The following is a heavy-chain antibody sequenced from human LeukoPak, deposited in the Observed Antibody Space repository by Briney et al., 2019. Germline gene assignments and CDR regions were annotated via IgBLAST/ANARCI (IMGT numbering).Heavy chain of an antibody. CDR1: GYTFNGHY. D-gene: IGHD3-9*01. CDR3: ARVGVGDILTGYYSNFDY. CDR2: INPNSGGT. Sequence: ASVKVSCKASGYTFNGHYMHWVRQAPGQGLEWMGWINPNSGGTNYAQKFQGRVTMTRDTSISTAYMELSRLRSDDTAVYYCARVGVGDILTGYYSNFDYWGQGTLVTVSS. J-gene: IGHJ4*02. V-gene: IGHV1-2*02.